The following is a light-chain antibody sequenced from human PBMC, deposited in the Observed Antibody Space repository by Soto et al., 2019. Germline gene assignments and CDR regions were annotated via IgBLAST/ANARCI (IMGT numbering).Light chain of an antibody. J-gene: IGLJ1*01. CDR2: GNT. V-gene: IGLV1-40*01. CDR1: SSKIGAGHD. Sequence: QFVLTQPPPVSGAPGQRVTISFTGASSKIGAGHDVVWYRQLPGTAPKLLIYGNTNRPSGVPDRFSGSKSGTSASLAITGLQAEDEADYYCQSYDSSLSGYVFGAGTKVTVL. CDR3: QSYDSSLSGYV.